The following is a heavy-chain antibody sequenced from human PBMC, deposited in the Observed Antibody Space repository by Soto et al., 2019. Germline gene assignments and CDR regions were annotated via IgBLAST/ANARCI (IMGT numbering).Heavy chain of an antibody. CDR3: ARLVYDTRLNYMYFDF. CDR1: SVSLTSGNW. J-gene: IGHJ4*02. CDR2: IFHDGTA. Sequence: GTLSLTCAVSSVSLTSGNWWTCVRQSPQRGLEYIGEIFHDGTANYYPSFERRVAMSVDTSRNQFSLKLTSVTAADTAVYFCARLVYDTRLNYMYFDFWGPGTLVTVSS. V-gene: IGHV4-4*01. D-gene: IGHD3-10*01.